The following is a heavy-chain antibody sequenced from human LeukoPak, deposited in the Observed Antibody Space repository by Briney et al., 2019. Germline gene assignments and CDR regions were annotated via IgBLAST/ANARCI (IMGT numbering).Heavy chain of an antibody. Sequence: GASVKVSCKASGYTFTGYYMHWVRQAPGQGLEWMGWISAYNGNTNYAQKLQGRVTMTTDKSTSTAYMELRSLRSDDTAVYYCARDQDGSSWVDYWGQGTLVTVSS. CDR1: GYTFTGYY. CDR3: ARDQDGSSWVDY. J-gene: IGHJ4*02. CDR2: ISAYNGNT. D-gene: IGHD6-13*01. V-gene: IGHV1-18*04.